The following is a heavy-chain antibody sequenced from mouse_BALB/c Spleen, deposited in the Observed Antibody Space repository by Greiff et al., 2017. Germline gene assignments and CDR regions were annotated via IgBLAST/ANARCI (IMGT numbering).Heavy chain of an antibody. CDR2: IDPANGNT. Sequence: EVQLQQSGAELVKPGASVKLSCTASGFNIKDTYMHWVKQRPEQGLEWIGRIDPANGNTKYDPKFQGKATITADTSSNTAYLQLSSLTSEDTAVYYCVRNDYLAYWGQGTLVTVSA. CDR1: GFNIKDTY. CDR3: VRNDYLAY. V-gene: IGHV14-3*02. J-gene: IGHJ3*01. D-gene: IGHD2-4*01.